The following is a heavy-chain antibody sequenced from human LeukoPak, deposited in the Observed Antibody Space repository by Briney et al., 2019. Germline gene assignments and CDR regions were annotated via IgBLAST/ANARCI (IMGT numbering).Heavy chain of an antibody. CDR1: GFIFRNHA. D-gene: IGHD3-10*01. Sequence: GGSLRLSCAASGFIFRNHAMNWVRQSPGQGLEWVSGVSASGGSTFNTDSVKGRFSISRDNSKNTLYLEMNSLRPEDTALYYCAKSLGNQGVIDYWGQGTLVTVSS. J-gene: IGHJ4*02. V-gene: IGHV3-23*01. CDR2: VSASGGST. CDR3: AKSLGNQGVIDY.